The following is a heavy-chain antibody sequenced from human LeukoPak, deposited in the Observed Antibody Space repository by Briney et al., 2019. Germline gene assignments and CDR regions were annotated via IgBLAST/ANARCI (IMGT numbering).Heavy chain of an antibody. CDR3: ARHVKNYYPNY. J-gene: IGHJ4*02. CDR1: AGPIGNYY. V-gene: IGHV4-4*09. D-gene: IGHD1-26*01. Sequence: SETLSLTWSVPAGPIGNYYWSWIRQPPGKGLEWIGYFYTTGGTNYNPSLRSRVTMSLDTSNNQFSLWLISVTAADTAVYYCARHVKNYYPNYWGQGILVTVSS. CDR2: FYTTGGT.